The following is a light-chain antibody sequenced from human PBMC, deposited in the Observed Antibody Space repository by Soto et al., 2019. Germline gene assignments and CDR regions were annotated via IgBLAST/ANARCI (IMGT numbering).Light chain of an antibody. V-gene: IGKV1-39*01. Sequence: DIGMTQSPSTLSASIGDGVTITWRASQSVSGWVAWYQQTPGKAPKLLISDASSLQSGVPSRFSGSGYGTDFNLTISSLQTEDFATYYCQQSYSTPGTFGQGTKVDIK. CDR2: DAS. CDR3: QQSYSTPGT. CDR1: QSVSGW. J-gene: IGKJ1*01.